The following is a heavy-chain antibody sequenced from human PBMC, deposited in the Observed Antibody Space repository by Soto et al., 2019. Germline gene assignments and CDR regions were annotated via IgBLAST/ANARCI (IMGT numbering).Heavy chain of an antibody. V-gene: IGHV3-7*03. CDR2: IKQDGSEK. D-gene: IGHD1-26*01. CDR1: GFTFSSYW. Sequence: EVQLVESGGGLVQPGGSLRLSCAASGFTFSSYWMSWVRQAPGKGLEWVANIKQDGSEKYYVDSVKGRFTISRDNAKNSLYLQMNSLRAEDTAVYYCASLGWELSYYFDYWGQGTLVTVSS. CDR3: ASLGWELSYYFDY. J-gene: IGHJ4*02.